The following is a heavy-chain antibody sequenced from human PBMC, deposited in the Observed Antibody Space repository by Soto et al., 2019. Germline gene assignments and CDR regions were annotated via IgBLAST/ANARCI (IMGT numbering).Heavy chain of an antibody. CDR3: ARRNPITIFGVVTGYYYYYGMDV. Sequence: SETLSLTCAAYGGSFSGYDWRWIRQPPGKGLEWLGEITHSGSTNYNPSLKSRVTISVDTSKNQFSLKLSSVTAADPAVYYCARRNPITIFGVVTGYYYYYGMDVWGQGTTVTVSS. D-gene: IGHD3-3*01. J-gene: IGHJ6*02. CDR2: ITHSGST. CDR1: GGSFSGYD. V-gene: IGHV4-34*01.